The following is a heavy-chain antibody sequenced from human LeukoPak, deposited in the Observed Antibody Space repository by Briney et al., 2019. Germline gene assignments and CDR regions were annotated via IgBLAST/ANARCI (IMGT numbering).Heavy chain of an antibody. J-gene: IGHJ4*02. Sequence: RASETLSLTCAVYGGSFSGYYWSWVRQPPGKGLEWIGEINHSGSTNYNPSLKSRVTISVDTSKNQFSLKLSSVTAADAAVYYCASRRRSGSSFDYWGQGTLVTVSS. CDR2: INHSGST. D-gene: IGHD3-10*01. CDR1: GGSFSGYY. V-gene: IGHV4-34*01. CDR3: ASRRRSGSSFDY.